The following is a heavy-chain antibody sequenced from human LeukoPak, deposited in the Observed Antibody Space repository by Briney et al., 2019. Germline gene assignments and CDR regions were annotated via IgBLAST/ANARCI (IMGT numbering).Heavy chain of an antibody. J-gene: IGHJ1*01. Sequence: QASETLSLTCAVYGGSFSGYYWSWIRQPPGKGLEWVSAISGSGGSTYYADSVKGRFTISRDNSKNTLYLQMNSLRAEDTAVYYCARYCSSISCGDGPYFQHWGQGTLVTVSS. V-gene: IGHV3-23*01. CDR2: ISGSGGST. D-gene: IGHD2-2*01. CDR1: GGSFSGYY. CDR3: ARYCSSISCGDGPYFQH.